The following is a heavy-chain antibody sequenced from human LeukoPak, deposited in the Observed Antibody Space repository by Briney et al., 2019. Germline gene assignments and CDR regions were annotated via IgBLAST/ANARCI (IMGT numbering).Heavy chain of an antibody. Sequence: GGSLRLSCAASGFSFNTYSMNWVRQAPGKGLEWVSYIDSSSTTIYYADSVKGRFTISRDNSKNTVYLQMNSLRPEDTAVYYCARAFLGELSLPLDFWGQGILVTVSS. CDR3: ARAFLGELSLPLDF. CDR2: IDSSSTTI. D-gene: IGHD3-16*02. J-gene: IGHJ4*02. V-gene: IGHV3-48*01. CDR1: GFSFNTYS.